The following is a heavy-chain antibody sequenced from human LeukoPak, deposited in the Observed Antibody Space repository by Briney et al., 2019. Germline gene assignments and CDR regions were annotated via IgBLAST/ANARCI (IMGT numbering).Heavy chain of an antibody. Sequence: PSETLSLTCAVYGVSFSGYYWSWIRQPPGKGLEWIGEINHSGSTNYNPSLKSRVTISVDTSKNQFSLKLSSVTAADTAVYYCARYFTYYYDTTFDYWGQGTLVTVSS. CDR2: INHSGST. V-gene: IGHV4-34*01. J-gene: IGHJ4*02. CDR3: ARYFTYYYDTTFDY. D-gene: IGHD3-22*01. CDR1: GVSFSGYY.